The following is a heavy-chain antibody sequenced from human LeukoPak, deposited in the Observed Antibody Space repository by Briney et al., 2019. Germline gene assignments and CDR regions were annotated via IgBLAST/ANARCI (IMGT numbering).Heavy chain of an antibody. CDR1: GGSISSSSYY. J-gene: IGHJ4*02. Sequence: PSETLSLTCTVSGGSISSSSYYWGWIRQPPGKGLEWFGSIYYSGSTYYNPSLKSRVTISVDTSKNQFSLKLSSVTAADTAVYYCASYPSAYYYDSSGYYSNWGQGTLVTVSS. D-gene: IGHD3-22*01. CDR3: ASYPSAYYYDSSGYYSN. CDR2: IYYSGST. V-gene: IGHV4-39*01.